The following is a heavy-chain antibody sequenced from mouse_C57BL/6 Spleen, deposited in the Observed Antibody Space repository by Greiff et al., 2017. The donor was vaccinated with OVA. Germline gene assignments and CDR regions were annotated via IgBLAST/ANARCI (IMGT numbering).Heavy chain of an antibody. CDR1: GYTFTSYW. D-gene: IGHD4-1*01. J-gene: IGHJ2*01. Sequence: QVHVKQPGAELVKPGASVKMSCKASGYTFTSYWITWVKQRPGQGLEWIGDIYPGSGSTNYNEKFKSKATLTVDTSSSTAYMQLSSLTSEDSAVYYCARIIWDVHYFDYWGQGTTLTVSS. CDR3: ARIIWDVHYFDY. CDR2: IYPGSGST. V-gene: IGHV1-55*01.